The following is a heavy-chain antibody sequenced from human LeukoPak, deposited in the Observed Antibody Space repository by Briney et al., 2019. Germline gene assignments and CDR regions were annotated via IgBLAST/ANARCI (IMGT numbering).Heavy chain of an antibody. CDR3: ARGSRYHSFHGMDV. J-gene: IGHJ6*02. D-gene: IGHD1-14*01. Sequence: PSETLSLTCAVYGGSFSGYYWSWIRQPPGKGLEWIGEINHSGSTNYNPSLKSRVTISVDTSKNQFSLKLSSVTAADTAVYYCARGSRYHSFHGMDVWGQGTTVTVSS. CDR1: GGSFSGYY. CDR2: INHSGST. V-gene: IGHV4-34*01.